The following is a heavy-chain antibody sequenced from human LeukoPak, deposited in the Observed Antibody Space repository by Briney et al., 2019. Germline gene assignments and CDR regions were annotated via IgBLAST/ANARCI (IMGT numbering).Heavy chain of an antibody. CDR2: INHSGST. J-gene: IGHJ3*02. CDR1: GGSFSGYY. Sequence: PSETLSLTCAVYGGSFSGYYWSWIRQPPGKGLEWIGEINHSGSTDYNPSLRSRVTISVDTSNNQFSLRLGSVTAADTAVYHCARHCCSGPAKRVFDIWGQGTMVTVSS. CDR3: ARHCCSGPAKRVFDI. D-gene: IGHD2-15*01. V-gene: IGHV4-34*01.